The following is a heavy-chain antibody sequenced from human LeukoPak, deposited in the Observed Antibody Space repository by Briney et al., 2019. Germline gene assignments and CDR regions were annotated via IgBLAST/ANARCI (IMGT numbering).Heavy chain of an antibody. D-gene: IGHD6-19*01. CDR3: VKAGGSGWYNWYFDF. V-gene: IGHV3-23*01. CDR1: GFTFSNYG. CDR2: ISSTT. Sequence: GGSLRLSCGASGFTFSNYGMGWVRQAPGRGLEWVSAISSTTYYADSVKGRFTISRDNSRNILYLQMNALRAEDTALYYCVKAGGSGWYNWYFDFWGQGTMVTVSS. J-gene: IGHJ4*02.